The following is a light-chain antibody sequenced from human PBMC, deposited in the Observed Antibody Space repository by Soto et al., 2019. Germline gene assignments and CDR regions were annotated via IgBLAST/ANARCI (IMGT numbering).Light chain of an antibody. CDR1: QGISSY. J-gene: IGKJ4*01. CDR2: AAS. CDR3: QQINSYPLT. V-gene: IGKV1-9*01. Sequence: DIRLTQSPSFLSASVGDRVTITCRASQGISSYLAWYQQKPGKAPKLLIYAASTLQSGVPPRFSGSGSGTEFTLTISRLQPEDFATYYCQQINSYPLTFGEGTKV.